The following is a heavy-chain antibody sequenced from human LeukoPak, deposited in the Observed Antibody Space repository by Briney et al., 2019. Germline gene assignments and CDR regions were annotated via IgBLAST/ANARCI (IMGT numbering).Heavy chain of an antibody. CDR1: GYTFTNYY. Sequence: ASVKVFCKASGYTFTNYYMHWVRQAPGQGLEWMGMLNPSGGSTTYAQKFQGRVSLTRDMSTRTVYMELSSLRSEDTAVYYCARGGYSSPRGWFDSWGQGTLVTVSS. V-gene: IGHV1-46*01. CDR2: LNPSGGST. J-gene: IGHJ5*01. D-gene: IGHD6-13*01. CDR3: ARGGYSSPRGWFDS.